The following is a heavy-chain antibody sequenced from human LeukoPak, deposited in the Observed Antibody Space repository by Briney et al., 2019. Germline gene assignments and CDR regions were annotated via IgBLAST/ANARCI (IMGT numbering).Heavy chain of an antibody. CDR2: IYTSGST. D-gene: IGHD5-18*01. CDR1: GGSISSYY. CDR3: ARDFDPNSYGYYRAFDI. J-gene: IGHJ3*02. V-gene: IGHV4-4*07. Sequence: SETLSITCTVSGGSISSYYWSWIRQPAGKGLEWIGRIYTSGSTNYNPSLKSRVTTSVDTSKNQFSLKLSSVTAADTAVYYCARDFDPNSYGYYRAFDIWGQGTMVTVSS.